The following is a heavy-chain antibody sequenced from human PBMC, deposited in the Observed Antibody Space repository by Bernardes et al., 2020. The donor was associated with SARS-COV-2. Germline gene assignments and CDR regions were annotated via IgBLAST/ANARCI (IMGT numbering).Heavy chain of an antibody. CDR3: AVDPGRGSGSYYYYGMDV. CDR2: IWYDGSNK. V-gene: IGHV3-33*01. D-gene: IGHD3-10*01. J-gene: IGHJ6*02. CDR1: GFTFRSSG. Sequence: GGSLIRSCAASGFTFRSSGMHWVRQAPGKGLEWVAVIWYDGSNKYYADSVKGRFTISRDNSKNTLYLQMNSLRAEDTAVYYCAVDPGRGSGSYYYYGMDVWGQGTTVTVSS.